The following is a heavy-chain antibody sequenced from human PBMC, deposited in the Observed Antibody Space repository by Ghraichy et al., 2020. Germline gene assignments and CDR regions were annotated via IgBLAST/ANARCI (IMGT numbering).Heavy chain of an antibody. J-gene: IGHJ5*02. CDR3: AKAWGYCSAATCPSYNWFDP. CDR2: ISFSGANT. V-gene: IGHV3-23*01. Sequence: GGSLRLSCAASGFPFSSYAMSWVRQTPGKGLEWVSSISFSGANTYYAVSVKGRFTISRDNSKNTLYLQMNSLRADHTAVYYCAKAWGYCSAATCPSYNWFDPWGQGTLVTVSS. CDR1: GFPFSSYA. D-gene: IGHD2-15*01.